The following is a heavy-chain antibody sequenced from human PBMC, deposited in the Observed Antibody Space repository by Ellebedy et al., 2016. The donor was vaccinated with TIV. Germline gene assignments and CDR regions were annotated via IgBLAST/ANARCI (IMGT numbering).Heavy chain of an antibody. J-gene: IGHJ4*02. D-gene: IGHD6-19*01. CDR3: ASALFRIAVAVGK. V-gene: IGHV3-NL1*01. Sequence: TYYAVSVKGRFTISRDNSKNMLFLQMNSLRAEDTAVYYCASALFRIAVAVGKWGQGALVIVSS. CDR2: T.